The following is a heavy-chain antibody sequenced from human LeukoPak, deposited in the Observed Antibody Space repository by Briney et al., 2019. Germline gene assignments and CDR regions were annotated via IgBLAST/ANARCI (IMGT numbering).Heavy chain of an antibody. J-gene: IGHJ4*02. CDR1: GFTFNNYG. V-gene: IGHV3-23*01. Sequence: PGGSLRLSCAASGFTFNNYGMSWVRQAPGKGLEWFSVISGSGGSTYYADSVKGRFSISRDNSKNTLYLQMNSLRAEDTAVYYCAKGEAAVAYRIKFDYWGQGTLVTVSS. CDR2: ISGSGGST. CDR3: AKGEAAVAYRIKFDY. D-gene: IGHD6-19*01.